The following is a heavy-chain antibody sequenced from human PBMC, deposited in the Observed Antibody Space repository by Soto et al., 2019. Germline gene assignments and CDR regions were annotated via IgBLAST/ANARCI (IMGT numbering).Heavy chain of an antibody. D-gene: IGHD1-1*01. J-gene: IGHJ5*02. CDR3: VRHVHLTTNHL. CDR2: IAYSGNT. Sequence: QVQLQESGPGLVKPSETLSLTCTVSGDFISSHYWSWIRQPPGKGLEWIGYIAYSGNTNHTPSLKNRVTVSVDTCKKPLSLELTSLTATDTAVYYCVRHVHLTTNHLWGQGTLVIVSS. CDR1: GDFISSHY. V-gene: IGHV4-59*08.